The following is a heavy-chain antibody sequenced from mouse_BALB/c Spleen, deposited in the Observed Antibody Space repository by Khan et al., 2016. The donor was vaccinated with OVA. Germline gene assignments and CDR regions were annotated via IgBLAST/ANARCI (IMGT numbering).Heavy chain of an antibody. CDR1: GFSLTDYG. V-gene: IGHV2-6-7*01. J-gene: IGHJ3*01. Sequence: QVQLQQSGPGLMAPSQSLSITCTVSGFSLTDYGVNWVRQPPGKGLEWLGMIWGDGSTDYNSVLKSRLSISKDNSKSQVFLKMNSLQTDDTARYYCARELRLGGFAYWGQGTLVTVSA. CDR3: ARELRLGGFAY. CDR2: IWGDGST. D-gene: IGHD1-2*01.